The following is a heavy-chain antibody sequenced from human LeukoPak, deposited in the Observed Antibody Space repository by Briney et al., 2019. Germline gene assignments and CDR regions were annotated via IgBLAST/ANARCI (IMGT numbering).Heavy chain of an antibody. CDR1: GFTFDDYA. J-gene: IGHJ4*02. CDR2: ISWNSRSV. Sequence: GRSLRLSCAASGFTFDDYAMHWVRQAPGKGLEWVSGISWNSRSVGYADSVKGRFTISRDNAKNSLYLQMNSLRAEDTAFYYCAKDNTYFDSWGQGTLVTVSS. V-gene: IGHV3-9*01. CDR3: AKDNTYFDS.